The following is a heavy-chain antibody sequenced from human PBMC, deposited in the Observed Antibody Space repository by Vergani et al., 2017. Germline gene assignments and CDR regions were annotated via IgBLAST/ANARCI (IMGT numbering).Heavy chain of an antibody. CDR3: ARPDRGYIYGYRFDY. Sequence: QVQLVQSGAEVKKPGASVKVSCKASGYTFTGYYMHWVRQAPGQGLEWMGWINPNSGGTNYAQKFQGRVTMTRDTSISTAYMELSRLRSDDTAVYYCARPDRGYIYGYRFDYWGQGTLVTVSS. J-gene: IGHJ4*02. CDR2: INPNSGGT. V-gene: IGHV1-2*02. CDR1: GYTFTGYY. D-gene: IGHD5-18*01.